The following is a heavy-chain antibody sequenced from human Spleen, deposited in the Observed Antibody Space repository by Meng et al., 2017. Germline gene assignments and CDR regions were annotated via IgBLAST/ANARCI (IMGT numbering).Heavy chain of an antibody. CDR1: GFIFSSNA. Sequence: VQQVWSGARVVQPGLSLILSCVASGFIFSSNAMSWVRQAPGKGLEWVSTIRAKGGKTYSADSVKGRFTISIDNSKATLYLQINSLRADDTAVYDCAKRPPYHFDYWGQGTLVTVSS. V-gene: IGHV3-23*04. CDR3: AKRPPYHFDY. CDR2: IRAKGGKT. J-gene: IGHJ4*02.